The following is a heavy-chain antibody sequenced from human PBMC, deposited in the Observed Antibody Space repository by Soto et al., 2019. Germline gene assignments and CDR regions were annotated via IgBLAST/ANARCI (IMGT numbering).Heavy chain of an antibody. Sequence: KPSETLSLTCTVSGGSISSYYWIWIRQPPGKGLEWIGYIYYSGNTNYNPSLKSRVTISVDTSKNQFSLKLSSVTAADTAVYYCGRGEVDRYNWNYGIDYWGQGTLVTVSS. D-gene: IGHD1-7*01. CDR3: GRGEVDRYNWNYGIDY. CDR1: GGSISSYY. CDR2: IYYSGNT. V-gene: IGHV4-59*01. J-gene: IGHJ4*02.